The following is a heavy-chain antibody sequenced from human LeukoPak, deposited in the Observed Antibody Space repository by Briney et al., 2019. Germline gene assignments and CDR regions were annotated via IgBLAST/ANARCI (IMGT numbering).Heavy chain of an antibody. CDR1: GGSVRSGSYY. V-gene: IGHV4-61*01. CDR2: IYYSGST. CDR3: ARGAAGYSYG. D-gene: IGHD5-18*01. Sequence: SETLSLTCTVSGGSVRSGSYYWSWIRQPPGKGLEWIGHIYYSGSTNYNPSLKSRVTISIDTSKNQFSLRLTSVTAADTAVYYCARGAAGYSYGWGQGTLVTVS. J-gene: IGHJ4*02.